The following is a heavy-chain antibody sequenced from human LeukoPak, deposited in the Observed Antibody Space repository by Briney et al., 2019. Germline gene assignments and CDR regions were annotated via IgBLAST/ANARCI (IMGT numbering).Heavy chain of an antibody. Sequence: PVASVKVSCKASGYTFTSYGINWVRQAPGQGLEWMGWISAYNGNTIYAQKLQGRVAMTTDTSTSTAYMDLRSLRSDDTAIYFCARSDLATITAGPFEYWGQGTLVAVSS. V-gene: IGHV1-18*01. J-gene: IGHJ4*02. D-gene: IGHD5-24*01. CDR1: GYTFTSYG. CDR3: ARSDLATITAGPFEY. CDR2: ISAYNGNT.